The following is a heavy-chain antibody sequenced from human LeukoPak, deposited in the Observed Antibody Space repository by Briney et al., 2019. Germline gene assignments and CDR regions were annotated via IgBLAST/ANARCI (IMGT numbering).Heavy chain of an antibody. CDR1: GYTFTSYG. CDR2: ISAYNGNT. D-gene: IGHD3-22*01. V-gene: IGHV1-18*01. CDR3: ARVQTSYDSSGYYRDFDY. J-gene: IGHJ4*02. Sequence: ASVKVSCKASGYTFTSYGISWVRQAPGQGLEWMGWISAYNGNTNYAQKLQGRVTMTTDTSTSTACMELRSLRSDDTAVYYCARVQTSYDSSGYYRDFDYWGQGTLVTVSS.